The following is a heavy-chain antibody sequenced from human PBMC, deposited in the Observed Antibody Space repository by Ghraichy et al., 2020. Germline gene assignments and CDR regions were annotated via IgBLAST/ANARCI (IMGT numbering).Heavy chain of an antibody. CDR1: GFTVSSNY. V-gene: IGHV3-53*01. D-gene: IGHD1-20*01. Sequence: GGSLRLSCAASGFTVSSNYMSWVRQAPGKGLEWVSVIYSGGSTYYADSVKGRFTISRDNSKNTLYLQMNSLRAEDTAVYYCARSPSGSVTGSFDYWGQGTLVTVSS. J-gene: IGHJ4*02. CDR3: ARSPSGSVTGSFDY. CDR2: IYSGGST.